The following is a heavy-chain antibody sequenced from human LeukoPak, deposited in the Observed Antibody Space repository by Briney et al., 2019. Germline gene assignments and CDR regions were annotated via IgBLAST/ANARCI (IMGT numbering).Heavy chain of an antibody. Sequence: SETLSLTCAVSGGSISSGGYSWSWIRQPPGKGLEWIGYIYYSGSTNYNPSLKSRVTISVDTSKNQFSLKLSSVTAADTAVYYCARARHPSGGNMNWFDPWGQGTLVTVSS. CDR3: ARARHPSGGNMNWFDP. D-gene: IGHD4-23*01. CDR1: GGSISSGGYS. J-gene: IGHJ5*02. V-gene: IGHV4-61*08. CDR2: IYYSGST.